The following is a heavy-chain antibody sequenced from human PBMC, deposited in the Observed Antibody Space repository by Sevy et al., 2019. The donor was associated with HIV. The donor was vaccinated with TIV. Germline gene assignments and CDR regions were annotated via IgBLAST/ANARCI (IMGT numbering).Heavy chain of an antibody. CDR2: ISTSGSTI. CDR3: VRDWDDKFSYGDSDTAVDC. CDR1: GFSFIHEN. D-gene: IGHD2-21*02. J-gene: IGHJ4*02. V-gene: IGHV3-48*04. Sequence: GGSLRLSCVASGFSFIHENMNWVRQAPGKGLEWLSYISTSGSTIYQADSVKGRFTISRDNAKNSLFLQMNSLRVEDTAIYYCVRDWDDKFSYGDSDTAVDCWGQGTLVTVSS.